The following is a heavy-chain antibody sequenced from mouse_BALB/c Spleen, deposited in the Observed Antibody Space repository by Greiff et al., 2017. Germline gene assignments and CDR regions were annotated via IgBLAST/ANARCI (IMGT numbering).Heavy chain of an antibody. D-gene: IGHD2-4*01. CDR1: GFAFSSYD. Sequence: EVQLVESGGGLVKPGGSLKLSCAASGFAFSSYDMSWVRQTPEKRLEWVAYISSGGGSTYYPDTVKGRFTISRDNAKNTLYLQMSSRKSADTAMYYCAGSTMITAFDYWGQGTTLTVSS. J-gene: IGHJ2*01. CDR3: AGSTMITAFDY. CDR2: ISSGGGST. V-gene: IGHV5-12-1*01.